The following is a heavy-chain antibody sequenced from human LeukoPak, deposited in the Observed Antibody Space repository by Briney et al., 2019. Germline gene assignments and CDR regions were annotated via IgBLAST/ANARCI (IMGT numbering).Heavy chain of an antibody. D-gene: IGHD4-11*01. CDR3: ARVGSNYYYGMDV. CDR1: GGSISSGGYS. Sequence: SQTLSLTCAVSGGSISSGGYSWSWIRQPPGKGLEWIGYIYHSGSTYYNPSLKSRVTISVDRSKNQFSLKLSSATAADTAVYYCARVGSNYYYGMDVWGQGTTVTVSS. V-gene: IGHV4-30-2*01. J-gene: IGHJ6*02. CDR2: IYHSGST.